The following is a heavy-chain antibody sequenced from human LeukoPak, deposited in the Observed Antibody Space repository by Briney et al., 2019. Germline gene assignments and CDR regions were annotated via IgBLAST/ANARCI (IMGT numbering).Heavy chain of an antibody. J-gene: IGHJ4*02. Sequence: ASVKVSCKASGYTFTGYYMHWVRQAPGQGLEWVGWINPNSGGTNYAQKFQGRVTMTRDTSISTAYMELSRLRSDDTAVYYCARVDLWFGELTVDYWGQGTLVTVSS. CDR3: ARVDLWFGELTVDY. D-gene: IGHD3-10*01. V-gene: IGHV1-2*02. CDR2: INPNSGGT. CDR1: GYTFTGYY.